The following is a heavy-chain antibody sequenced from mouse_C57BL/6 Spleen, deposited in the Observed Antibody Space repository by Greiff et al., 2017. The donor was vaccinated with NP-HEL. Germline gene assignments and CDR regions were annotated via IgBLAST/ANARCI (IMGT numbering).Heavy chain of an antibody. Sequence: EVQLVESGAELVRPGASVKLSCTASGFNIKDDYMHWVKQRPEQGLEWIGWIDPENGDTEYASKFQGKATITADTSSNTAYLQLSSLTSEDTAVYYCTTLAGTRDYWGQGTTLTVSS. D-gene: IGHD4-1*01. V-gene: IGHV14-4*01. J-gene: IGHJ2*01. CDR1: GFNIKDDY. CDR3: TTLAGTRDY. CDR2: IDPENGDT.